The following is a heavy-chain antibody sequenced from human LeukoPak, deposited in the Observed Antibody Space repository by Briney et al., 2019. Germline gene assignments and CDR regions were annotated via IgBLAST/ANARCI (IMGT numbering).Heavy chain of an antibody. CDR3: AIGVYDSSGYYLDY. CDR1: GFTFSSYS. D-gene: IGHD3-22*01. Sequence: GGSLRLSCAASGFTFSSYSMNWVRQAPGKGLEWVSSISSSSSYIYYADSVKGRFTISRDNAKNSLYQQMNSLRAEDTAVYYCAIGVYDSSGYYLDYWGQGTLVTVSS. CDR2: ISSSSSYI. J-gene: IGHJ4*02. V-gene: IGHV3-21*01.